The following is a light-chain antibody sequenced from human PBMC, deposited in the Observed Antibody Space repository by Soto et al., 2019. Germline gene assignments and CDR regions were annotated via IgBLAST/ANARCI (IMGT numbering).Light chain of an antibody. J-gene: IGLJ2*01. V-gene: IGLV1-40*01. Sequence: QSVLTQPPSVSGAPGQRVTISCTGSSSNIGAGYDVHWYQHLPGTAPKLLIFANSNRPSGVPDRFSGSKSGTSASLAITGLEAKDEAEYYYQSHYNSLGFSVIFGGGTKLTVL. CDR2: ANS. CDR1: SSNIGAGYD. CDR3: QSHYNSLGFSVI.